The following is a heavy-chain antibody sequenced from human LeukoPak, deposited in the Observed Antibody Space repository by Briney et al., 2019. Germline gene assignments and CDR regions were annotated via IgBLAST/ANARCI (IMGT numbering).Heavy chain of an antibody. D-gene: IGHD3-10*01. V-gene: IGHV3-9*01. J-gene: IGHJ2*01. CDR2: ISWNSGSI. CDR3: AKGTVISHWYFDL. Sequence: GGSLRLSCAASGFTFDDYAMHWVRHAPGKGLEWVSGISWNSGSIVYADSVKGRFTISRDNAKNSLYLQMNSLRAEDTALYYCAKGTVISHWYFDLWGRGTLVTVSS. CDR1: GFTFDDYA.